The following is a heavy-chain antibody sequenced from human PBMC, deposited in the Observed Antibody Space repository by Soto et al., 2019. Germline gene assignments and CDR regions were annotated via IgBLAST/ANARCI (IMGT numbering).Heavy chain of an antibody. J-gene: IGHJ6*02. V-gene: IGHV1-18*01. D-gene: IGHD3-3*01. CDR2: ISAYNGNT. CDR3: ARDARVGVSTIFGVVIDCMDV. Sequence: ASVKVSCKASGYTFTSYGISWVRQAPGQELEWMGWISAYNGNTNYAQKLQGRVTMTTDTSTSTAYMELRSLRSDDTAVYYCARDARVGVSTIFGVVIDCMDVWGQGTTVAVSS. CDR1: GYTFTSYG.